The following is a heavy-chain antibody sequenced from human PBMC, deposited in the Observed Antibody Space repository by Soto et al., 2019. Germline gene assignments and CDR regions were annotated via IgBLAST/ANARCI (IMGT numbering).Heavy chain of an antibody. D-gene: IGHD2-21*02. V-gene: IGHV2-5*02. CDR2: IYWDDDK. CDR3: IQSRCGGDCLQSYASHYYYGMDV. J-gene: IGHJ6*02. CDR1: GFSLSTSGVG. Sequence: SGPTLVNPTQTLTLTCTCSGFSLSTSGVGVGWIRQPPGKALEWLALIYWDDDKRYSPSLRSRLTISKDTSKNQVVLTMTNMDPVDTATYYCIQSRCGGDCLQSYASHYYYGMDVWGQGTTVTVSS.